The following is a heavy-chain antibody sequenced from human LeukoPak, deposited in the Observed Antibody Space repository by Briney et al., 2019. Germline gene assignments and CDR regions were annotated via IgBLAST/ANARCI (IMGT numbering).Heavy chain of an antibody. D-gene: IGHD6-6*01. J-gene: IGHJ5*02. Sequence: SETLSLTCTVSGGSISSNYWSWIRQPPGKGLEWIGYIYYSGSTNYNPSLKSRVTISGDTSKNQFSLKLSSVTAADTAVYYCARLAEYSSSSWFDPWGQGTLVTVSS. V-gene: IGHV4-59*08. CDR2: IYYSGST. CDR3: ARLAEYSSSSWFDP. CDR1: GGSISSNY.